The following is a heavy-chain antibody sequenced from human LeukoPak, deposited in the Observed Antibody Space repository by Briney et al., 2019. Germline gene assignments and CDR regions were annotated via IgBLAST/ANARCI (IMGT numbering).Heavy chain of an antibody. CDR1: GDSVSSNNAA. CDR2: TYYRSKWYN. J-gene: IGHJ5*02. Sequence: SQTLSLTYAISGDSVSSNNAAWTSIRQSPSRGLEWLGRTYYRSKWYNDYAVSVKSRITINPYTSKNQFSLQLNSVTPEDTAVYYCARGLYDSSGYLNWFDPWGQGTLVTVSS. CDR3: ARGLYDSSGYLNWFDP. D-gene: IGHD3-22*01. V-gene: IGHV6-1*01.